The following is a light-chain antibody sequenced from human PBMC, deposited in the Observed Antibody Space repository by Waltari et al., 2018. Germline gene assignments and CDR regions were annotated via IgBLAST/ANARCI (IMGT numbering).Light chain of an antibody. CDR3: CSYAGSYTYV. V-gene: IGLV2-11*01. J-gene: IGLJ1*01. Sequence: QSALTQPRPVSGSPGQSVTVSCSGTRGDVGAYDSVSWYQQYPGKAPKVVIYDVTKRPSGIPDRFSGSKSGNTASLTISGLQADDEADYYCCSYAGSYTYVFGSGTKVTVL. CDR1: RGDVGAYDS. CDR2: DVT.